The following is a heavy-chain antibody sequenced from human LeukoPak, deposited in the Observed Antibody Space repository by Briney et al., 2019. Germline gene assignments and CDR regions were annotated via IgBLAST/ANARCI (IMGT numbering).Heavy chain of an antibody. J-gene: IGHJ4*02. CDR3: ARGGYVGYYFDY. V-gene: IGHV1-69*05. D-gene: IGHD1-1*01. Sequence: ASVKVSCKASGGTFSSYAISWVRQAPGQGLEWMGRIIPIFGTANYAQKFQGRVTITTDEFTSTAYMELSSLRSEDTAVYYCARGGYVGYYFDYWGQGTLVTVSS. CDR1: GGTFSSYA. CDR2: IIPIFGTA.